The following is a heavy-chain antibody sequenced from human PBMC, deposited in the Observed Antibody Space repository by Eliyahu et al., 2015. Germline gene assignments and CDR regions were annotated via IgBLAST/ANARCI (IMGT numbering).Heavy chain of an antibody. J-gene: IGHJ6*02. Sequence: QLQLQESGPGLVKPSETLSLTCNVSGGSIRTDTYYWAWIRQPPGKGLEWIGSISYSGSTYYNPSLKSRVTISADTSKNQFSLKLTSLTAADTAVYYCARDWRVVVVIMISYGMDVWGQGTTVTVSS. CDR2: ISYSGST. CDR3: ARDWRVVVVIMISYGMDV. V-gene: IGHV4-39*07. CDR1: GGSIRTDTYY. D-gene: IGHD3-22*01.